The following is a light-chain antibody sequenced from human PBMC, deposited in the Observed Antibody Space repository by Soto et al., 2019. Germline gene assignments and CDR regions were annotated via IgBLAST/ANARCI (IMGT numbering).Light chain of an antibody. V-gene: IGLV2-8*01. CDR2: DVS. Sequence: QSALTQPPSASGSPGQSVAISCTGTSSDVGAYNWDSWYLQHPGKAPQLLIYDVSTRPSGVSNRFSGSKSGNTASLTISGLQAEDEAHYYCSLYAGGDDVIFGGGTKLTVL. CDR1: SSDVGAYNW. CDR3: SLYAGGDDVI. J-gene: IGLJ2*01.